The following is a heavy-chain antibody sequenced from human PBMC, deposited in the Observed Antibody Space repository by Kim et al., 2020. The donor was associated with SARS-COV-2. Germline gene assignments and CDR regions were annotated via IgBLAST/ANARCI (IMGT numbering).Heavy chain of an antibody. J-gene: IGHJ6*02. CDR1: GFTFSDFY. CDR2: ISSSSSYT. Sequence: GGSLRLSCVGSGFTFSDFYMSWIRQAPGKGLEWVSYISSSSSYTDYADSVKGRFTISRDNAKNSLYLQMNSLRAEDTAVYYCARVNVVVPAAMGVGSLDVWGQGTTVTVSS. CDR3: ARVNVVVPAAMGVGSLDV. D-gene: IGHD2-2*01. V-gene: IGHV3-11*05.